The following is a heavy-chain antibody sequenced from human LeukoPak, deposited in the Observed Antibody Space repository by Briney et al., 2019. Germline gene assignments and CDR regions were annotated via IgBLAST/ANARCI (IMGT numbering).Heavy chain of an antibody. CDR2: IYHSGHT. D-gene: IGHD6-19*01. Sequence: SETLSLTCNVSGYSLSSGYYWGWIRQPLGKGLEWIGSIYHSGHTYYNPSLRSRVTISVDTSKTQFSLKLGSVTAADTAVFYCALAVAGADYYFDRWGQGTLVTVSS. V-gene: IGHV4-38-2*02. CDR1: GYSLSSGYY. CDR3: ALAVAGADYYFDR. J-gene: IGHJ4*02.